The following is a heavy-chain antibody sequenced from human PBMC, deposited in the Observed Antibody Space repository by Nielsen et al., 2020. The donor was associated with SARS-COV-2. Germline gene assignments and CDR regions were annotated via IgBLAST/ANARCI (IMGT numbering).Heavy chain of an antibody. CDR3: ARRHMIPFGAGTYHFDF. CDR1: GYSFSSYW. CDR2: IYPGDSET. J-gene: IGHJ4*02. V-gene: IGHV5-51*01. Sequence: GESLKISCEASGYSFSSYWIAWVRQRPGKGLEWMGIIYPGDSETKYSPSFQGQVTMSVDKSLRTAYLQWRTLKASDTAMYYCARRHMIPFGAGTYHFDFWSQGTLVTVSS. D-gene: IGHD3-16*01.